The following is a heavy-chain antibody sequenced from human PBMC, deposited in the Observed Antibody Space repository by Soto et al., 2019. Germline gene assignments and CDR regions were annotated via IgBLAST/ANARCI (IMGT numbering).Heavy chain of an antibody. CDR2: FYHGGST. CDR3: ARDRYSYGYFDF. D-gene: IGHD5-18*01. Sequence: QVQLQESGPGLVKPSETLSLTCTVSGGSINSGGYYWSWIRQHPGKGLEWLGHFYHGGSTYYNPSLMSRLTISVDTSHNQISLKLTSGTAADTAVYYCARDRYSYGYFDFWGQGTLVTVSS. V-gene: IGHV4-31*03. CDR1: GGSINSGGYY. J-gene: IGHJ4*02.